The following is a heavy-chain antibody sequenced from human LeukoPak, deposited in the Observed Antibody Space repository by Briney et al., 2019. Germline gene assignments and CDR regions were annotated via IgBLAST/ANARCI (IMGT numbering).Heavy chain of an antibody. CDR2: IIPIFGTA. V-gene: IGHV1-69*13. D-gene: IGHD2-21*02. CDR3: ARRGGDWDFDY. J-gene: IGHJ4*02. CDR1: GCTFSSYA. Sequence: SVKVSCKASGCTFSSYAISWVRQAPGQGLEWMGGIIPIFGTANYAQKFQGRVKITADESTSTAYMELSSLRSEDTAVYYCARRGGDWDFDYWGQGTLVTVSS.